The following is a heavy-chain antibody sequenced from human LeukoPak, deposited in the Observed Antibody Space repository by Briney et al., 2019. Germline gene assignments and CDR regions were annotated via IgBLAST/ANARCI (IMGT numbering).Heavy chain of an antibody. Sequence: PGGSLRLSCAASGFTVSSNSMSWVRQAPGKGLVWVSVIYTGGTTYYADSVKGRFTISRDNSKNTLYLQMNSLRAEDTAGYYCARDVAAPGGVYFDYWGQGTLVTVSS. CDR3: ARDVAAPGGVYFDY. D-gene: IGHD3-16*01. CDR2: IYTGGTT. J-gene: IGHJ4*02. CDR1: GFTVSSNS. V-gene: IGHV3-66*01.